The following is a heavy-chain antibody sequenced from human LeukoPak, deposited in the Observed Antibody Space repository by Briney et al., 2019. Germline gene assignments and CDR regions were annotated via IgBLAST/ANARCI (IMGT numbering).Heavy chain of an antibody. CDR1: GFTFSSYA. D-gene: IGHD6-19*01. CDR2: ISSSSGYI. Sequence: GGSLRLSCEGAGFTFSSYAMNWVRQAPGKGLEWVASISSSSGYIFYADSVKGRFTISRDNAKNSLYLQMNSLRAEDTAVYYCARRLAVAGTRRYWFDPWGQGTLVTVSS. CDR3: ARRLAVAGTRRYWFDP. V-gene: IGHV3-21*04. J-gene: IGHJ5*02.